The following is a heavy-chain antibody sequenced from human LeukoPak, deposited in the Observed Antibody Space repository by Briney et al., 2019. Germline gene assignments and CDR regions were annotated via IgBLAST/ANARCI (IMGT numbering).Heavy chain of an antibody. J-gene: IGHJ4*02. CDR3: AKRLSRGYFGKLIFDY. V-gene: IGHV3-23*01. D-gene: IGHD3-9*01. CDR2: ITTTAEST. CDR1: GFTFSDFA. Sequence: GGSVTLSCAATGFTFSDFAVSWVRQSPGTGLEWVSSITTTAESTYYADSVKGRFTISRDNSGSTLHLQMNSLRIEDSAVYYCAKRLSRGYFGKLIFDYWGPGALVTVSS.